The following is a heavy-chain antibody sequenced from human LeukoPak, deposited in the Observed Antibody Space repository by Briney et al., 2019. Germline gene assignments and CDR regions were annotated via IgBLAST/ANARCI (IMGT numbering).Heavy chain of an antibody. V-gene: IGHV4-59*01. CDR1: GGSISSYY. CDR3: ARTNAYYAYAFDM. D-gene: IGHD3-22*01. Sequence: PSETLSLTCSVSGGSISSYYWSWIRQPPGRGLEWIGYMYYSGNTNYNPSLKSRVTISVDTSKNQFSLKMTPVTAADTAVYYCARTNAYYAYAFDMWGPGTMVTVSS. CDR2: MYYSGNT. J-gene: IGHJ3*02.